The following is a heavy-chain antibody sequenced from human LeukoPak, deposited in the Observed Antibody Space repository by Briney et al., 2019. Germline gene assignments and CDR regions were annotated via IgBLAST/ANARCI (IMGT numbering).Heavy chain of an antibody. J-gene: IGHJ4*02. CDR2: ISGSGGST. Sequence: GGSPRLSCAASGFTFSSYAMSWVRQAPGKGLEWVSAISGSGGSTYYADSVKGRFTISRDNSKNTLYLQMNSLRAEDTAVYYCAKGARGYSSSWYLGYWGQGTLVTVSS. CDR1: GFTFSSYA. V-gene: IGHV3-23*01. D-gene: IGHD6-13*01. CDR3: AKGARGYSSSWYLGY.